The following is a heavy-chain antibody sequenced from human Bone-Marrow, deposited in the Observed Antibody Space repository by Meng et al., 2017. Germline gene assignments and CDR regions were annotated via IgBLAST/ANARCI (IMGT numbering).Heavy chain of an antibody. CDR2: IRSKTDTYAT. J-gene: IGHJ3*02. V-gene: IGHV3-73*01. CDR3: TVFSRGHI. Sequence: KVSCVVSGFTFSGSDVHWFRQASGKGLGWVGRIRSKTDTYATAFAASVKGRSTISRDDSKNTAYQQLNSLKTEDTAVYYCTVFSRGHIWGQGTMVTVSS. CDR1: GFTFSGSD. D-gene: IGHD3-3*02.